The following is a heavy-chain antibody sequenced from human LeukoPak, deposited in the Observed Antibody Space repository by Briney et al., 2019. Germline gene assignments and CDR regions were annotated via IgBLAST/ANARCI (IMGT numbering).Heavy chain of an antibody. Sequence: GGSLRLSCTASGFPFIEYSMNWVRQAPGKGLEWISYIGIDSGNTKYADSVRGRFTISTDKAKNSLYLQMNSLRVEDTAVYYCARDHDYAFDNWGQGTLVSVAS. J-gene: IGHJ4*02. CDR2: IGIDSGNT. CDR3: ARDHDYAFDN. D-gene: IGHD4-17*01. CDR1: GFPFIEYS. V-gene: IGHV3-48*01.